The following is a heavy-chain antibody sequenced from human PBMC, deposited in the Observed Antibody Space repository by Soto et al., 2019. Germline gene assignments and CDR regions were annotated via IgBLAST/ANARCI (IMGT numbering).Heavy chain of an antibody. CDR3: AKGGYSYLPTSHIDY. Sequence: EVQLVESGGGLVQPGRSLRLSCAASGFTFDDYAMHWVRQAPGKGLEWVSGISWNSGSIGYADSVKGRFTISRDNAKNSLYLQMNSLRAEDTALYYCAKGGYSYLPTSHIDYWGQGTLVTVSS. CDR1: GFTFDDYA. V-gene: IGHV3-9*01. J-gene: IGHJ4*02. CDR2: ISWNSGSI. D-gene: IGHD5-18*01.